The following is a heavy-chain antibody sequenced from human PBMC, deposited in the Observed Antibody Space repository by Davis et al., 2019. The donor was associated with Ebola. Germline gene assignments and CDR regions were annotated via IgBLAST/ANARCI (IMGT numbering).Heavy chain of an antibody. CDR1: GGSISSSSYY. CDR3: ARDRSRSLYGMDV. CDR2: IYYSGST. J-gene: IGHJ6*02. V-gene: IGHV4-39*07. D-gene: IGHD5/OR15-5a*01. Sequence: GSLRLSCTVSGGSISSSSYYWGWIRQPPGKGLEWIGSIYYSGSTYYNPSLKSRVTISVDTSKNQFSLKLTSVTAADTAMYYCARDRSRSLYGMDVWGQGTTVTVSS.